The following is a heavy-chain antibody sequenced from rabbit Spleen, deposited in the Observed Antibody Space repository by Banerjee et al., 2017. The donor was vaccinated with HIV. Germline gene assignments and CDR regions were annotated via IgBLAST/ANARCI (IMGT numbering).Heavy chain of an antibody. CDR1: GFSFSDRDV. D-gene: IGHD4-1*01. CDR2: INAATGKP. J-gene: IGHJ4*01. Sequence: QEQLVESGGGLVQPEGSLTLTCKASGFSFSDRDVMCWVRQAPGKGLEWIACINAATGKPVYATWAKGRFTISRTSSTTVTLRMTSLTAADRATYFCARETSSGWGIVSFYFSLWGPGTLVTVS. V-gene: IGHV1S45*01. CDR3: ARETSSGWGIVSFYFSL.